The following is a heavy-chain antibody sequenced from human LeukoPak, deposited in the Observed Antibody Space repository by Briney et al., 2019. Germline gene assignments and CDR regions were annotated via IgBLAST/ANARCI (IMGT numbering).Heavy chain of an antibody. J-gene: IGHJ4*02. V-gene: IGHV1-18*01. Sequence: ASVKVSCKASGYTFVTYGINWVRQAPGQRPEWMGWISTYNGNTKYALKFQDRVTLTRDTSTTTAYMELRSLTSDDRAVYYCTRASFDHWGQGTLAIVSS. CDR3: TRASFDH. CDR2: ISTYNGNT. CDR1: GYTFVTYG.